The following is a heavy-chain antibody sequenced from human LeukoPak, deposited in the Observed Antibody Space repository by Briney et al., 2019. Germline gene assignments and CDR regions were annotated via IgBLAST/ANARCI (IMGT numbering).Heavy chain of an antibody. CDR2: ITYDGSNQ. V-gene: IGHV3-30-3*01. CDR3: ARESGRGGYDIGL. Sequence: GGSLRLSCAASGYTFSSYAVRWVRQAPGKGLEWVAVITYDGSNQYYADSVKGRFTISRDNSKSTLFLQMNSLRVEDTAAYFCARESGRGGYDIGLWGQGTLVTVSS. CDR1: GYTFSSYA. D-gene: IGHD3-9*01. J-gene: IGHJ5*02.